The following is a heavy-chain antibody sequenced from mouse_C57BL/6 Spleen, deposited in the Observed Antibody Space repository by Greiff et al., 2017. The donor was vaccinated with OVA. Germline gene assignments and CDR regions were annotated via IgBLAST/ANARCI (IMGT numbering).Heavy chain of an antibody. D-gene: IGHD2-1*01. J-gene: IGHJ4*01. CDR3: ASSYGNYVQLTGYAMDD. Sequence: QVQLQQPGTELVKPGASVKLSCKASGYTFTSYWMHWVKQRPGQGLEWIGNINPSNGGTNYNEKFKSKATLTVDKSSSTAYMQLSSLTSEDSAVYYCASSYGNYVQLTGYAMDDWGQGTSVTVSS. V-gene: IGHV1-53*01. CDR2: INPSNGGT. CDR1: GYTFTSYW.